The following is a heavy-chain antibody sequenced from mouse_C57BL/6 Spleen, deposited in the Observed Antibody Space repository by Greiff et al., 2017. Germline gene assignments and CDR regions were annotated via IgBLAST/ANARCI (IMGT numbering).Heavy chain of an antibody. D-gene: IGHD2-5*01. CDR1: GFTFSSYG. J-gene: IGHJ2*01. V-gene: IGHV5-6*01. Sequence: EVQRVESGGDLVKPGGSLKLSCAASGFTFSSYGMSWVRQTPDKRLEWVATISSGGSYTYYPDSVKGRFTISRDHAKNTRYLQMSSRKSEDTAMYYCARQGSNFHFDYWGQGTTLTVSS. CDR3: ARQGSNFHFDY. CDR2: ISSGGSYT.